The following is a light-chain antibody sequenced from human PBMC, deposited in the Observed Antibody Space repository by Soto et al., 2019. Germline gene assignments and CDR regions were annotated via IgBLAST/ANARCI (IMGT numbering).Light chain of an antibody. J-gene: IGKJ5*01. V-gene: IGKV3-20*01. Sequence: EIVLTQSPGTLSLSPGDRATLSCRASQTVSNNYLAWCQQKPGQAPRVIMYGASRRATGIPDRFSGGGSGTDFTLTISGLEPEDFAVYFCQQYAGPPTTFGQGTRLEIK. CDR3: QQYAGPPTT. CDR2: GAS. CDR1: QTVSNNY.